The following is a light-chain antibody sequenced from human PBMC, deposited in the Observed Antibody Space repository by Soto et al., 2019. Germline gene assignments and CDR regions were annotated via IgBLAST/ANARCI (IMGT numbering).Light chain of an antibody. J-gene: IGKJ4*01. CDR2: DIS. V-gene: IGKV3D-15*01. CDR1: QSVSSSY. Sequence: EIVLTQSPGTLSLSPGERATLSCRASQSVSSSYLAWYQQKPGQAPRVLIYDISTRATGIPTRFSGSGSGTEFTLTISSLQSEDFAVYYCQQYNSWPLTFGGGTKVDIK. CDR3: QQYNSWPLT.